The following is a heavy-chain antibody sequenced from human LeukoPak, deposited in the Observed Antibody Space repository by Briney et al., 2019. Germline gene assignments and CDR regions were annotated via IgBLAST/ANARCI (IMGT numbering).Heavy chain of an antibody. D-gene: IGHD7-27*01. CDR3: ARPRNRGSREGFDY. Sequence: GGSLRLSCAASGFTFSSYNMNWVRQAPGKGLEWGSYFSILSRTIYYADSVKGRFTISRDNAKSSLYLQMNSLRAEDTAVYYCARPRNRGSREGFDYWGQGTLVTVSS. CDR1: GFTFSSYN. J-gene: IGHJ4*02. CDR2: FSILSRTI. V-gene: IGHV3-48*01.